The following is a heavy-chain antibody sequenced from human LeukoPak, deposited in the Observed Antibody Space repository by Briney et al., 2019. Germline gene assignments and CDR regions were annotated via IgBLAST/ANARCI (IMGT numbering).Heavy chain of an antibody. Sequence: GGSLRLSCAPSGLAFSSYGLHWVPQAPGKGLEWVSFIRYDGSDNSYADSVKGRFTVSRDNSKNTLYLQMNSLRVEDTALYYCAAGRGVLTGSCDYWGQGTPVTVSS. CDR2: IRYDGSDN. CDR1: GLAFSSYG. D-gene: IGHD3-9*01. V-gene: IGHV3-30*02. J-gene: IGHJ4*02. CDR3: AAGRGVLTGSCDY.